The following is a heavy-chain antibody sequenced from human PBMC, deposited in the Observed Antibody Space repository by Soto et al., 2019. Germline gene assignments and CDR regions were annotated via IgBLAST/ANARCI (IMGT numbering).Heavy chain of an antibody. V-gene: IGHV3-49*04. J-gene: IGHJ3*02. D-gene: IGHD3-3*01. CDR2: IRSKAYGGTT. CDR1: GFTFGDYA. Sequence: GGSLRLSCTASGFTFGDYAMSWVRQAPGKGLEWVGFIRSKAYGGTTEYAASVKGRFTISRDDSKSIAYLQMNSLKTEHTAVYYCTRGGELRFLEWLLYRAFDIWGQGTMVTVSS. CDR3: TRGGELRFLEWLLYRAFDI.